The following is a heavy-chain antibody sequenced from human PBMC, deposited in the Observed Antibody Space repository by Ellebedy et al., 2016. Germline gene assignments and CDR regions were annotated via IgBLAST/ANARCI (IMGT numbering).Heavy chain of an antibody. CDR2: IYSNGRT. CDR1: GGSVTNNY. V-gene: IGHV4-59*08. J-gene: IGHJ6*02. CDR3: ARHDRMDV. Sequence: SETLSLTXTVSGGSVTNNYWNWIRQSPGKGLEWIGYIYSNGRTRYNPSLQSRVTISVDTSKNQCSLTLSSVTAADTAVYYCARHDRMDVWGQGTSVAVSS.